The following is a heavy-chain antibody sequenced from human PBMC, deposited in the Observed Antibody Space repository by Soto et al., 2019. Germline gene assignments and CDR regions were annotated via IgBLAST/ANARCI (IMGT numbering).Heavy chain of an antibody. CDR3: ARDMVGYDFWSGYYSSYYYGMDV. J-gene: IGHJ6*02. CDR1: GGSISSYY. D-gene: IGHD3-3*01. CDR2: IYYSGST. Sequence: KPSETLSLTCTVSGGSISSYYWSWIRQPPGKGLEWIGYIYYSGSTNYNPALKSRVTISVDTSKNQFSLKLSSVTAADTAVYYCARDMVGYDFWSGYYSSYYYGMDVWGQGTTVTVSS. V-gene: IGHV4-59*01.